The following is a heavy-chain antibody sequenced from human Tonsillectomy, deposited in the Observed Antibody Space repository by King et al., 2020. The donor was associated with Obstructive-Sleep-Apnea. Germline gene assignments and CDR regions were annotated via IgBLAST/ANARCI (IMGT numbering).Heavy chain of an antibody. J-gene: IGHJ6*02. D-gene: IGHD7-27*01. Sequence: QLVQSGAEVKKPGSSVKVSCKASGGTFSSSAISWVRQAPGQGLEWMGGIIPILGIANYAQNFQGRATITADKSTGTAYMELSSLRSEDTAVYYCARGHWGWDAPQDFYYGMDVWGQGTTVTVSS. CDR1: GGTFSSSA. V-gene: IGHV1-69*04. CDR2: IIPILGIA. CDR3: ARGHWGWDAPQDFYYGMDV.